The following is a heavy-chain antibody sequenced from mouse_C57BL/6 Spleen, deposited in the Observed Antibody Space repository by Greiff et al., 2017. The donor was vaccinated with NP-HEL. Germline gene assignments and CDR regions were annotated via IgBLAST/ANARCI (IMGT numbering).Heavy chain of an antibody. V-gene: IGHV1-53*01. J-gene: IGHJ4*01. CDR3: ARFPFYYYGSRGAMDY. Sequence: QVQLQQPGTELVKPGASVKLSCKASGYTFTSYWMHWVKQRPGQGLEWIGNINPSNGGTNYNEKFKSKATLTVDKSSSTAYMQLSSLTSEDSAVYYCARFPFYYYGSRGAMDYWGQGTSVTVSS. D-gene: IGHD1-1*01. CDR1: GYTFTSYW. CDR2: INPSNGGT.